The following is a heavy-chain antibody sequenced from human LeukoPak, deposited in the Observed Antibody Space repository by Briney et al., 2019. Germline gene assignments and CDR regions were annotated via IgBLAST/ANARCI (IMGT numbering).Heavy chain of an antibody. CDR2: IYSGGST. J-gene: IGHJ4*02. V-gene: IGHV3-66*01. D-gene: IGHD6-13*01. CDR1: GFTVSSNY. CDR3: ARERAADYYFDY. Sequence: GGSLRLSCAASGFTVSSNYMNWVRQAPGKGLEWVSVIYSGGSTYYADSVKGRFTISRDNSKNTLYLQMNSLRAEDTAMYYCARERAADYYFDYWGQGTLVTVSS.